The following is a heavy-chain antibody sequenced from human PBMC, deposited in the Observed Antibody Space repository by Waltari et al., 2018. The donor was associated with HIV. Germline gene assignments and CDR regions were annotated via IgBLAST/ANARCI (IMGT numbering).Heavy chain of an antibody. J-gene: IGHJ4*02. CDR1: GFDLSSYW. D-gene: IGHD2-8*01. Sequence: VKLVESGGGLVQPGGSLRLYCSASGFDLSSYWMTWVRQAPGKGLEWVANINQNGSEQYYAESVKGRFTISRDNAKKSLSLQMNSLRVADSAIYYCAGGPNWDWGQGIPVTVSS. CDR3: AGGPNWD. CDR2: INQNGSEQ. V-gene: IGHV3-7*04.